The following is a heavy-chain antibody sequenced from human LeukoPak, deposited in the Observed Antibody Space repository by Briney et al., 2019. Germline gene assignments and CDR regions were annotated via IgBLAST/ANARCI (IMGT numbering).Heavy chain of an antibody. CDR2: ISSSSSTI. J-gene: IGHJ4*02. D-gene: IGHD1-26*01. CDR1: GFTFSSYS. Sequence: PGGSLRLSCAASGFTFSSYSMNWVRQAPGKGLEWVSYISSSSSTIYYADSVKGRFTISRDNSKNTLYLQMNSLTAEDTAVYYCARGGGSYYVTDHWGQGILVTVSS. CDR3: ARGGGSYYVTDH. V-gene: IGHV3-48*01.